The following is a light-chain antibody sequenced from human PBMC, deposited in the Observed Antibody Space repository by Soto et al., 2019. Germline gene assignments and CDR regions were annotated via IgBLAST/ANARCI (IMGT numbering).Light chain of an antibody. CDR1: QSVGST. Sequence: EIVMTQSPVTLSVSPGERATLSCRASQSVGSTLAWYQQKVGQAPRLLIYDASARATGIPARFSGSGSGTEFTLTISSLQSEDFAVYYCQQYNDWPETFGQGTKVEIK. V-gene: IGKV3-15*01. J-gene: IGKJ1*01. CDR3: QQYNDWPET. CDR2: DAS.